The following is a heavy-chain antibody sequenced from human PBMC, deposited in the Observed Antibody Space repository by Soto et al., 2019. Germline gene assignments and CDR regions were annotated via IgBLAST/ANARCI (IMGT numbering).Heavy chain of an antibody. D-gene: IGHD5-12*01. Sequence: EVQLLESGGGLVQPGGSLRLSCAASGFTFSSYAMSWVHQAPGKGLEWVSAISGSGGSTYYADSVKGRFTISRDNSKNTLYLQMNSLRAEDTAVYYCAKGKGYSGYEPNDYWGQGTLVTVSS. V-gene: IGHV3-23*01. CDR2: ISGSGGST. CDR1: GFTFSSYA. J-gene: IGHJ4*02. CDR3: AKGKGYSGYEPNDY.